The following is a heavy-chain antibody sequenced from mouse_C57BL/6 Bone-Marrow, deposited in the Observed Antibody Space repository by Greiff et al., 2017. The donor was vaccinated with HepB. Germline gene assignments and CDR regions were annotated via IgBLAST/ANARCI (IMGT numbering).Heavy chain of an antibody. Sequence: EVKLVESGGGLVQPGGSLKLSCAASGFTFSDYYMYWVRQTPEKRLEWVAYISNGGGSTYYPDTVKGRFTISRDNAKNTLYLQMSRLKSEDTAMYDCARRYDYDGAWFAYWGQGTLVTVSA. CDR2: ISNGGGST. D-gene: IGHD2-4*01. J-gene: IGHJ3*01. CDR1: GFTFSDYY. CDR3: ARRYDYDGAWFAY. V-gene: IGHV5-12*01.